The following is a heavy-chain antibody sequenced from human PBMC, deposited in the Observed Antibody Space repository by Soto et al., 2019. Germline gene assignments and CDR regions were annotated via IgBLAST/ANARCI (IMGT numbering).Heavy chain of an antibody. V-gene: IGHV1-69*12. CDR1: GGSLSNYG. CDR2: INPVFGTP. CDR3: ARGDATKIVVSPYYAMDV. J-gene: IGHJ6*02. Sequence: QVQLVQSGAEVKKPGSSVKVSCTASGGSLSNYGISWVRQAPGQGLKWMGAINPVFGTPNYAQKFQNRVTITADESTTTVYSEVSSLSSDETAVYSRARGDATKIVVSPYYAMDVWGQRTTATVSS. D-gene: IGHD3-22*01.